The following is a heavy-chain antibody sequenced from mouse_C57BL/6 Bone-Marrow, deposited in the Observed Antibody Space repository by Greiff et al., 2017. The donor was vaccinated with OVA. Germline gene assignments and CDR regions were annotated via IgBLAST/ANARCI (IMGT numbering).Heavy chain of an antibody. CDR3: AREKVTTGDYFDY. J-gene: IGHJ2*01. D-gene: IGHD2-2*01. CDR1: GYTFTSYW. CDR2: INPSNGGT. V-gene: IGHV1-53*01. Sequence: QVQLQQPGTDLVKPGASVKLSCKASGYTFTSYWMHWVKQRPGQGLEWIGNINPSNGGTNYNEKFKSKATLTVDKSSSTDYMQLSSLTSEDSAVYYCAREKVTTGDYFDYWGQGTTLTVSS.